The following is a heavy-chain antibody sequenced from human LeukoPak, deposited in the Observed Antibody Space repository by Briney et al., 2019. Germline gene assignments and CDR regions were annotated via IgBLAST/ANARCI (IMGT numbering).Heavy chain of an antibody. V-gene: IGHV1-2*02. J-gene: IGHJ4*02. Sequence: ASVKVSCQASGYTFTGYYMHWVRQAPGQGLEWMGWINPNSGGTNYALKFQGRVTMTRDTSTSTVYMELSSLRSEDTAVYYCARVRYCSSTICPDFDYWGQGTLVTVSS. CDR2: INPNSGGT. CDR1: GYTFTGYY. D-gene: IGHD2-2*01. CDR3: ARVRYCSSTICPDFDY.